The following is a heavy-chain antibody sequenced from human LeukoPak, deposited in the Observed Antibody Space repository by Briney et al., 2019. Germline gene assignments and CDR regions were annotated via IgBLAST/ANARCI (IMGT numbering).Heavy chain of an antibody. J-gene: IGHJ3*01. CDR3: ASPYSTSWNDAFDA. CDR2: VSSTGEYT. D-gene: IGHD6-13*01. Sequence: NPGGSLRLSCAASGFSFNRYTMNWVRQAPGRGREWVAAVSSTGEYTYYGDSVKGRFTISRDNTENSLSLQMNSLRAEDTALYYCASPYSTSWNDAFDAWGRGTMVTVSS. V-gene: IGHV3-21*04. CDR1: GFSFNRYT.